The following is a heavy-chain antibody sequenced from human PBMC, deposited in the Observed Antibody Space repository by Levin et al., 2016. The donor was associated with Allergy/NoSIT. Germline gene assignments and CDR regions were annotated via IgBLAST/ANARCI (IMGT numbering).Heavy chain of an antibody. CDR1: GFTFSSYG. D-gene: IGHD3-22*01. Sequence: GGSLRLSCAASGFTFSSYGMHWVRQAPGKGLEWVAVISYDGSNKYYVDSVKGRFTISRDNAKNSLYLQMNSLRAEDTAVYYCARAPFNYYDSSGYYYPSYYFDYWGQGTLVTVSS. CDR2: ISYDGSNK. V-gene: IGHV3-30*03. J-gene: IGHJ4*02. CDR3: ARAPFNYYDSSGYYYPSYYFDY.